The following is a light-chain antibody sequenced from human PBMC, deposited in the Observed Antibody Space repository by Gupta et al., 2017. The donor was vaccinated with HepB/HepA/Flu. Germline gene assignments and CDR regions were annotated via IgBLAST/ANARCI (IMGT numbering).Light chain of an antibody. V-gene: IGKV1-5*03. CDR1: QIISRR. J-gene: IGKJ1*01. CDR3: QQDFSYWT. Sequence: DIQMTQSPSTLSASVGDRVTITCRASQIISRRLAWYQQKPGKAPKLLIYEASRGESGVPSRFSGSGSGKDFSLTSISRQPDDFANYYGQQDFSYWTFGQGTKVEIK. CDR2: EAS.